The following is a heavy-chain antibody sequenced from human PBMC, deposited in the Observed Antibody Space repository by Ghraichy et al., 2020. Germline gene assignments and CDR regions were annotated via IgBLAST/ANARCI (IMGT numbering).Heavy chain of an antibody. D-gene: IGHD6-19*01. CDR3: ARDGGSVWYLGVDENWYLDL. J-gene: IGHJ2*01. CDR1: GGSVNSDESY. Sequence: SETLSLTCTVSGGSVNSDESYWTWIRQPPGREMEWIGNIFHRGSTNYNPSLKSRVTMSIDTSKNQFSLKLTSVTTADTAVYYCARDGGSVWYLGVDENWYLDLWGRGSWSLSPQ. CDR2: IFHRGST. V-gene: IGHV4-61*08.